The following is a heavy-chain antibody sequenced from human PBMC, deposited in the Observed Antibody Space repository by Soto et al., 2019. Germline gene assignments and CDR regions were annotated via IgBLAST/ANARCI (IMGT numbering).Heavy chain of an antibody. J-gene: IGHJ4*02. Sequence: SETLSLTCTVSGGSINTFYWSWVRQPAGKGLEWIGRIFSSGSTSFNPSLESRVAMSVDTSKNHFSLNLSSVTAAGMAVYYCAREGSYSAYNFAHGIQLWSFDFWGQGALVTVSS. D-gene: IGHD5-12*01. CDR3: AREGSYSAYNFAHGIQLWSFDF. CDR1: GGSINTFY. V-gene: IGHV4-4*07. CDR2: IFSSGST.